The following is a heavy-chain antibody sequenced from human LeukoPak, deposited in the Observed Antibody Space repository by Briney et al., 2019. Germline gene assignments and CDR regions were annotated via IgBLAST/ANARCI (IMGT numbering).Heavy chain of an antibody. CDR3: ARHASGIWFGDPWWFDP. V-gene: IGHV4-34*01. Sequence: SETLSLTCAVYGGSFSGYYWSWIRQPPGKGLEWIGEINHSGSTNYNPSLKSRVTISVDTSKNQFSLKLSSVTAADTAVYYCARHASGIWFGDPWWFDPWGQGTLVTVSS. CDR2: INHSGST. D-gene: IGHD3-10*01. J-gene: IGHJ5*02. CDR1: GGSFSGYY.